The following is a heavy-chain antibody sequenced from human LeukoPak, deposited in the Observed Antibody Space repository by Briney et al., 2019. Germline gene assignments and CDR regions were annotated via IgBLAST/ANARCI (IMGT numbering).Heavy chain of an antibody. Sequence: GGSLRLSCAASGFTFSTYGVYWVRQAPGKGLEWVSSNSGGSSYYADSVKGRFTISRDNAKNSLYLQMNSLRAEDTAVYYCARARDGYNYHWGQGTLVTVSS. CDR3: ARARDGYNYH. CDR2: NSGGSS. J-gene: IGHJ5*02. V-gene: IGHV3-21*01. CDR1: GFTFSTYG. D-gene: IGHD5-24*01.